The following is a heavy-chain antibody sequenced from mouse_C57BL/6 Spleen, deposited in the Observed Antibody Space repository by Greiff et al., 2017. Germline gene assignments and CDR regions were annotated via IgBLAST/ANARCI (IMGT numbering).Heavy chain of an antibody. CDR2: ISDGGSYT. V-gene: IGHV5-4*01. Sequence: EVKLMESGGGLVKPGGSLKLSCAASGFTFSSYAMSWVRQTPEKRLEWVATISDGGSYTYYPDNVKGRFTISRDHAKNNLYLQMSHLKSEDTAMYYCAREAYYDYDGGFDYWGQGTTLTVSS. CDR3: AREAYYDYDGGFDY. D-gene: IGHD2-4*01. CDR1: GFTFSSYA. J-gene: IGHJ2*01.